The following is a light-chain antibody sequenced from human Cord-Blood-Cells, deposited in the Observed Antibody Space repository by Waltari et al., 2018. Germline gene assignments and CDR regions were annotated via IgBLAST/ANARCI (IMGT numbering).Light chain of an antibody. CDR3: QQYDNLPPLT. V-gene: IGKV1-33*01. Sequence: DIQMTQSPSSLSASVGDRVTITCQASQDISNYLNWYQQKPGKAPKLLIYDASKLETGVPSRFSGSGSGTDFTFTISSLQPEDIATYYCQQYDNLPPLTVGGGTKVGIK. J-gene: IGKJ4*01. CDR2: DAS. CDR1: QDISNY.